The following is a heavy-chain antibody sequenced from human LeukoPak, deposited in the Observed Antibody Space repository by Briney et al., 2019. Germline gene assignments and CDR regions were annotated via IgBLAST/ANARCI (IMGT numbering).Heavy chain of an antibody. D-gene: IGHD7-27*01. CDR2: IYWNDDK. CDR3: AHRAETGELFDY. V-gene: IGHV2-5*01. CDR1: GFSLSTSGVG. Sequence: SGPTLVKPTQTLTLTCTFSGFSLSTSGVGVGWIRQPPGKALEWLALIYWNDDKRYSPSLKSRLTITKDTSKTQVVLTMTNMDPVDTATYYCAHRAETGELFDYWGQGTLVTVSS. J-gene: IGHJ4*02.